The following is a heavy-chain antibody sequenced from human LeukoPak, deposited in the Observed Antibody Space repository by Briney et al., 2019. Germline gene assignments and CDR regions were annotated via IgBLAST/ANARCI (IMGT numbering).Heavy chain of an antibody. D-gene: IGHD7-27*01. J-gene: IGHJ4*02. Sequence: SETLSLTCAVSGYSISSAFYWGWIRQSPVKGLEWIGTIHYSGSTSYNPSLKSRVTISVDTSKNQFSLKLRSVTAADTAVYYCARGFRGDNFDYWGQGTLVTVSS. CDR1: GYSISSAFY. V-gene: IGHV4-38-2*01. CDR3: ARGFRGDNFDY. CDR2: IHYSGST.